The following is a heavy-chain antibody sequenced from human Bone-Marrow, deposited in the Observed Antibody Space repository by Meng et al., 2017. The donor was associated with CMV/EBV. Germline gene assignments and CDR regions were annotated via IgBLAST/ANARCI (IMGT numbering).Heavy chain of an antibody. Sequence: GESLKISCAASGFTFSSYGMHWVRQAPGKGLEWVAFIRYDGSNKYYADSVKGRFTISRDNSKNTLYMQMNSLRAEDTAVYYCARDQSSTWPCDYWGQGTLVTVSS. V-gene: IGHV3-30*02. CDR2: IRYDGSNK. CDR1: GFTFSSYG. CDR3: ARDQSSTWPCDY. J-gene: IGHJ4*02. D-gene: IGHD6-13*01.